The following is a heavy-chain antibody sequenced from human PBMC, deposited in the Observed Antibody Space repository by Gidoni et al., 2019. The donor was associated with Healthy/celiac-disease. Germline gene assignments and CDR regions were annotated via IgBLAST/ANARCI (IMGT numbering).Heavy chain of an antibody. Sequence: QVQLVESGGGLVKPGGSLRLSRAASGFTFTDYYMCWIRQAPGKGLEWVSDISSSGSTIDYADTVKGRFTISRDNAKNSLYLQMNSLRAEDTAVYYCARDRGAAAGHNYWYFDLWGRGTLVTVSS. CDR3: ARDRGAAAGHNYWYFDL. J-gene: IGHJ2*01. CDR2: ISSSGSTI. CDR1: GFTFTDYY. D-gene: IGHD6-13*01. V-gene: IGHV3-11*01.